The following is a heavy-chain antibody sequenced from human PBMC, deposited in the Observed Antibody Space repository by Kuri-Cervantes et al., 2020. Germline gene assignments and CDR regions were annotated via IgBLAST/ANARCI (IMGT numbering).Heavy chain of an antibody. CDR3: ARDSSGYYSGWLDP. J-gene: IGHJ5*02. CDR1: GGTFSSYA. Sequence: ASVKVSCKASGGTFSSYAISWVRQAPGQGLEWMGWISAYNGNTNYAQKLQGRVTMTTDTSTSTAYMELRSLRSDDTAVYYCARDSSGYYSGWLDPWGQGTLVTVSS. V-gene: IGHV1-18*01. CDR2: ISAYNGNT. D-gene: IGHD3-22*01.